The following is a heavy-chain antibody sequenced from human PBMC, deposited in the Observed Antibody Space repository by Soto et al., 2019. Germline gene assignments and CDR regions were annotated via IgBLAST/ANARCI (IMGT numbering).Heavy chain of an antibody. CDR2: ISAYNGNT. Sequence: ASLKVSCKASGYTFTSYGISWVRQAPGQGLEWMGWISAYNGNTNYAQKLQGRVTMTTDTSTSTAYMELRSLRSDDTAVYYCARDSYSYGKDYYYYGMDVWGQGTTVTVSS. CDR3: ARDSYSYGKDYYYYGMDV. J-gene: IGHJ6*02. V-gene: IGHV1-18*01. D-gene: IGHD5-18*01. CDR1: GYTFTSYG.